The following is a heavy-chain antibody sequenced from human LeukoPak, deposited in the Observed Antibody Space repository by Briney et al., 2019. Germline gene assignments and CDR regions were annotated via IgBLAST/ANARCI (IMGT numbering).Heavy chain of an antibody. CDR1: GYTFTGYY. V-gene: IGHV1-2*02. Sequence: ASVKVSCKASGYTFTGYYMHWVRQAPGQGLEWMGWINPNSGGTNYAQKFQGRVTITGDTSISTAYMELSRLRSDDTAFYYCARIRYCGGISCYYIDYWGQGTLVTVSA. J-gene: IGHJ4*02. D-gene: IGHD2-2*01. CDR2: INPNSGGT. CDR3: ARIRYCGGISCYYIDY.